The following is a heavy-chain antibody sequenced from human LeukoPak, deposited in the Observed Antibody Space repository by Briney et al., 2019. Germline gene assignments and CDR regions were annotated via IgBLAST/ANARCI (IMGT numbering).Heavy chain of an antibody. CDR2: IYYSGST. CDR3: ARDGMVRGVTTADDAFDI. Sequence: KSSETLSLTCTVSGGSISSYYWSWIRQPPGKGLEWIGYIYYSGSTNYNPSLKSRVTISVDTSKNQFSLKLSSVTAADTAVYYCARDGMVRGVTTADDAFDIWGQGTMVTVSS. D-gene: IGHD3-10*01. CDR1: GGSISSYY. V-gene: IGHV4-59*01. J-gene: IGHJ3*02.